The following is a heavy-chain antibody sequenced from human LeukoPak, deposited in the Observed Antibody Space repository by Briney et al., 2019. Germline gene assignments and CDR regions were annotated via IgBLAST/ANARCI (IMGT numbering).Heavy chain of an antibody. V-gene: IGHV6-1*01. D-gene: IGHD6-13*01. Sequence: SQTLSLTCALSGDSVSSNSAAWNWIRQSPSSGLEWLGSTYYRSKWYNDYAVSVKSRITINPDTSKNQFSLQLNSVTPEDTAVYYCARDLSSRIAAAGRGYDYWGQGTLVTVSS. CDR1: GDSVSSNSAA. CDR3: ARDLSSRIAAAGRGYDY. J-gene: IGHJ4*02. CDR2: TYYRSKWYN.